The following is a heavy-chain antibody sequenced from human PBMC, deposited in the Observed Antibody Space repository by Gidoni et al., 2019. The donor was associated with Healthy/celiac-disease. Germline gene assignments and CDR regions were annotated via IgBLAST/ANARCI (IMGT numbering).Heavy chain of an antibody. D-gene: IGHD1-26*01. V-gene: IGHV3-21*01. CDR1: GFTFSSYS. CDR3: ARDNRIVGATSLDY. Sequence: EVQLVESGGGLVKPGGSLRLSCAASGFTFSSYSMNWVRQAPGKGLEWVSSISSSSSYIYYADSVKGRFTISRDNAKNSLYLQMNSLRAEDTAVYYCARDNRIVGATSLDYWGQGTLVTVSS. CDR2: ISSSSSYI. J-gene: IGHJ4*02.